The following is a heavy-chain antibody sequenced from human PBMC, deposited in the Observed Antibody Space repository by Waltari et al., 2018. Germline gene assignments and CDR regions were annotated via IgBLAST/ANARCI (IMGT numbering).Heavy chain of an antibody. V-gene: IGHV2-70*04. CDR2: IDWDDDK. CDR1: GFSLSTSGMR. D-gene: IGHD3-22*01. Sequence: QVTLKESGPALVKPTQTLTLTCTFSGFSLSTSGMRVTWIRQTPGKALAWLARIDWDDDKLYTTSLKTRLSISKDTTKNQVVLTMTNMDPVDTATYYCARSSSGYYLDYFDYWGQGTAVTVSS. CDR3: ARSSSGYYLDYFDY. J-gene: IGHJ4*02.